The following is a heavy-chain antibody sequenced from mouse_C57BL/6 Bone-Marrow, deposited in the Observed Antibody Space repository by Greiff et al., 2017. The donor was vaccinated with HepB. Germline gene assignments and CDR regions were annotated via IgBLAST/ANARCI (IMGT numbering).Heavy chain of an antibody. CDR1: GYTFTSYW. J-gene: IGHJ2*01. CDR3: ARWGLRVGDY. CDR2: IYPGSGST. D-gene: IGHD1-1*01. V-gene: IGHV1-55*01. Sequence: QVQLKESGAELVKPGASVKMSCKASGYTFTSYWITWVKQRPGQGLEWIGDIYPGSGSTNYNEKFKSKATLTVDTSSSTAYMQLSSLTSEDSAVYYCARWGLRVGDYWGQGTTLTVSS.